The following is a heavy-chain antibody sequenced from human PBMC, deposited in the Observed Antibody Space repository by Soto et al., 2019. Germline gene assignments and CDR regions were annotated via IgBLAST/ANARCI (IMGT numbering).Heavy chain of an antibody. J-gene: IGHJ6*02. D-gene: IGHD3-3*01. CDR3: ARNDFLEPARPRYYYYYGMDV. V-gene: IGHV3-7*02. CDR2: IKQDGSEK. Sequence: PGGSLRLSCAASGFTFRSYWMGWVRQVPGKGLEWVANIKQDGSEKNYVDSVKGRFTISRDNAKNTLYLQMNSLRAEDTAVYYCARNDFLEPARPRYYYYYGMDVWGQGTTVTVSS. CDR1: GFTFRSYW.